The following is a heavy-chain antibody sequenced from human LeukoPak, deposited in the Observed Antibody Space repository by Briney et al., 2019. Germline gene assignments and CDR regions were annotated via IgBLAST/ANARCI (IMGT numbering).Heavy chain of an antibody. CDR3: ARTRNPIVLMVYATFDY. V-gene: IGHV1-2*02. CDR2: INPNSGGT. CDR1: GYTFTSYG. J-gene: IGHJ4*02. Sequence: ASVKVSCKASGYTFTSYGISWVRQAPGQGLEWMGWINPNSGGTNYAQKFQGRVTMTRDTSISTAYMELSRLRSDDTAVYYCARTRNPIVLMVYATFDYWGQGTLVTVSS. D-gene: IGHD2-8*01.